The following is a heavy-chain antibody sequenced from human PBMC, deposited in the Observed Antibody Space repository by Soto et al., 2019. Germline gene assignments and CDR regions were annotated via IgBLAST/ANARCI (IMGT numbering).Heavy chain of an antibody. J-gene: IGHJ6*02. CDR1: GFTFSSYG. D-gene: IGHD2-15*01. V-gene: IGHV3-33*01. CDR2: IWYDGSNK. Sequence: GGSLRLSCAASGFTFSSYGMHWVRQAPGKGLEWAAVIWYDGSNKYYADSVKGRFTISRDNSKNTLYLQMNSLRAEDTAVYYCARVAGRDIVVVVAAQYGMDVWGQGTTVTVSS. CDR3: ARVAGRDIVVVVAAQYGMDV.